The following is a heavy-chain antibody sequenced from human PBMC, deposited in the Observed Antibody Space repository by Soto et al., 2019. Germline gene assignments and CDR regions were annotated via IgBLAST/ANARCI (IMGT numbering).Heavy chain of an antibody. V-gene: IGHV3-33*01. J-gene: IGHJ4*02. CDR2: IWYDGSNK. D-gene: IGHD6-19*01. CDR1: GFTFSSYG. CDR3: ARGSGVAGYFGH. Sequence: QVQLVESGGGVVQPGRSLRLSCAASGFTFSSYGMHWVRQAPGKGLEWVAVIWYDGSNKYYADSVKGRFTISRDNSKNPVEPEMNRLRGEDTGGYFRARGSGVAGYFGHLGQGTLVTVSS.